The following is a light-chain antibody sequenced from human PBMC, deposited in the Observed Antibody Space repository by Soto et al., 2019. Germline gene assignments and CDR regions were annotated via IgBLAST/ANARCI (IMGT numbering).Light chain of an antibody. Sequence: QSALTQPASVSGSPGQSITISCTGASSDIGGYNHVSWYQQHPGKAPKLIIYNVSHRPSGVSTRFSGSKYGNTASLIIAGLPAEDEADYFSSSYTNPTPHVLFGGGPHLPVL. CDR2: NVS. J-gene: IGLJ2*01. CDR3: SSYTNPTPHVL. CDR1: SSDIGGYNH. V-gene: IGLV2-14*03.